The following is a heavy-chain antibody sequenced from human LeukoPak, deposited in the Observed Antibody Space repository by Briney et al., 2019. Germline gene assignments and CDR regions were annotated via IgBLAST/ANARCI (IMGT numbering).Heavy chain of an antibody. CDR2: ITTTSSTM. J-gene: IGHJ4*02. CDR3: ARDRVTVTHIYSDY. CDR1: GFTFTTYS. V-gene: IGHV3-48*04. D-gene: IGHD4-11*01. Sequence: GGSLRLSCAASGFTFTTYSMNWVRQAPGKGLEWVSYITTTSSTMYYADSVKGRFTISRDNAKNSLYLQMNSLRAEDTAVYYCARDRVTVTHIYSDYWGQGTLVTVSS.